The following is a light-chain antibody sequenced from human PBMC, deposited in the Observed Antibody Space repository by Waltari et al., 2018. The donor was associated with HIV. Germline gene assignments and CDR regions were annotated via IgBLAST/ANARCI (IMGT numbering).Light chain of an antibody. CDR1: SSDIGYYDS. CDR3: SSYTRRGTVV. CDR2: EVT. V-gene: IGLV2-14*01. J-gene: IGLJ2*01. Sequence: QSALTQPASVSGSPGQSIVLPCTGSSSDIGYYDSLSWYQQYPGQAPKALIYEVTSRPSGTSSRFSGSKSATTAFLAISKLQTDDEADYFCSSYTRRGTVVFGGGTRLTVL.